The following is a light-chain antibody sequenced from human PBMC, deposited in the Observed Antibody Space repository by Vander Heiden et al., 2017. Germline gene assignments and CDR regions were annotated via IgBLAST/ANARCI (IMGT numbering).Light chain of an antibody. J-gene: IGKJ4*01. V-gene: IGKV1-33*01. CDR3: QQYDQLPFT. CDR2: DAS. CDR1: QDISNY. Sequence: DIQMTQSPSSLSASVGDRVTITCQASQDISNYLNWYQQKPGKAPKLLIYDASNLETGVPSRFSGSGSGTDFTFTISSLQPEDIATYYCQQYDQLPFTFGGGTKVDIK.